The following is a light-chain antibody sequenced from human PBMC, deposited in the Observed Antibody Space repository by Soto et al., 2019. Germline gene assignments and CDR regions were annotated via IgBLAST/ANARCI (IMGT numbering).Light chain of an antibody. V-gene: IGLV1-40*01. CDR3: QSYDSSLRRV. CDR2: GNT. Sequence: QPVLTQPPSVSGAVGQRVTISCTGSSSNIGARYDIHWYQQHPRSAPKLLIYGNTNRPSGVPDRFSASKSGTSASLAITGLQAEDEADYYCQSYDSSLRRVFGGGTKLTVL. CDR1: SSNIGARYD. J-gene: IGLJ2*01.